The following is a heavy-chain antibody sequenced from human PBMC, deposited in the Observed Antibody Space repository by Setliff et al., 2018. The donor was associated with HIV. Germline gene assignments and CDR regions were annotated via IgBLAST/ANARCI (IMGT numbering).Heavy chain of an antibody. V-gene: IGHV1-18*01. J-gene: IGHJ6*03. Sequence: EASVKVSCKASGYTLTSYAITWVRQAPGQGLEWVGWIDADNGNTNYAQKFRGRVTMTTDTSTNTAYMEVRSLTSDDTAVYYCVRVTADRTNYYYYMDVWDKGTTGTVS. CDR1: GYTLTSYA. CDR2: IDADNGNT. D-gene: IGHD4-17*01. CDR3: VRVTADRTNYYYYMDV.